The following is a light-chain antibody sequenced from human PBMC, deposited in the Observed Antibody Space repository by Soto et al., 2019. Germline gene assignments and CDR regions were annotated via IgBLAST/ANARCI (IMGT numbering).Light chain of an antibody. V-gene: IGKV4-1*01. Sequence: DIVLTQSPDSLAVSLGERATINCKPSQSVLYSSNNKNYLAWYQQKPGQPPKLLIYWASTRESGVPDRFRGGVSGTDFTLTISSLQAEDVAVYYCQQYYSTPYTFGQGTKLEIK. CDR2: WAS. CDR1: QSVLYSSNNKNY. CDR3: QQYYSTPYT. J-gene: IGKJ2*01.